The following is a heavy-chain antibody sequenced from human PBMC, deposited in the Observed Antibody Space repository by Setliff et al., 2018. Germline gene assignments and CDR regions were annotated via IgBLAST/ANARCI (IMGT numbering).Heavy chain of an antibody. J-gene: IGHJ3*01. Sequence: PGGSLRLSCGASGFVFSSYGLHWVRQAPGKGLEWVAYIHYEGGTAHYADSVKGRFSISRDNSKNTVYLQMNSLKIEDTAVYFCAKEQEITLVPGIIPDAFDLWGQGTMVTVSS. V-gene: IGHV3-30*02. CDR3: AKEQEITLVPGIIPDAFDL. CDR2: IHYEGGTA. D-gene: IGHD3-10*01. CDR1: GFVFSSYG.